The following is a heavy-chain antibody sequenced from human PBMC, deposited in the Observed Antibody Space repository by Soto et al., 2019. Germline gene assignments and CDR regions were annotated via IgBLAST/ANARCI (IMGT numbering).Heavy chain of an antibody. CDR3: ARHMDYNILTGYFD. Sequence: QLQLQESGPALVRPSETLSLNCVVSGGSTSSSIHYWGWIRQPPGKGLEWIGSMSHSGSTHYNPSLKSRVNISADKSNNQFSLTLTTVTPADTAVYFCARHMDYNILTGYFDWGQGTLVTVSS. CDR1: GGSTSSSIHY. V-gene: IGHV4-39*01. D-gene: IGHD3-9*01. J-gene: IGHJ4*02. CDR2: MSHSGST.